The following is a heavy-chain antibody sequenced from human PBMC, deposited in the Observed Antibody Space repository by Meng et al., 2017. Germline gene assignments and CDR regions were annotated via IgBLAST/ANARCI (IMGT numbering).Heavy chain of an antibody. J-gene: IGHJ3*02. CDR1: GGSFSVYY. Sequence: VQLQTWGARLFEPSETLSLTRAVYGGSFSVYYWSWIRQPPGKGLEWIGEINHSGSTNYNPSLKSRVTISVDTSKNQFSLKLSSVTAADTAVYYCARVRRWAFDIWGQGTMVTVSS. V-gene: IGHV4-34*01. D-gene: IGHD3-10*01. CDR3: ARVRRWAFDI. CDR2: INHSGST.